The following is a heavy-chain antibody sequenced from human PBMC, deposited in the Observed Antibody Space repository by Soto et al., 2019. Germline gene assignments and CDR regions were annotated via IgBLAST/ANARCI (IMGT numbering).Heavy chain of an antibody. D-gene: IGHD2-15*01. V-gene: IGHV1-69*01. CDR1: GGTFSSYA. CDR2: IIPIFGTA. CDR3: ASHEGDYCSGGSCYGGGYFDY. Sequence: QVQLVQSGAEVKKPGSSVKVSCKASGGTFSSYAISWVRQAPGQGLEWMGGIIPIFGTANYAQKFQGRVTITADESKRTAYMELGSLRSEDSAVYYCASHEGDYCSGGSCYGGGYFDYWGQGTLVTVSS. J-gene: IGHJ4*02.